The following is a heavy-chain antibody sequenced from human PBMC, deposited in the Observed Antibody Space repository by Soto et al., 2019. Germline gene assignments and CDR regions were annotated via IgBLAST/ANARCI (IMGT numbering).Heavy chain of an antibody. CDR2: IYPSDSDT. CDR3: ARLVVVAATGYYFDY. CDR1: GYSFTSYW. V-gene: IGHV5-51*01. D-gene: IGHD2-15*01. Sequence: PGESLKISCKGSGYSFTSYWIGWVRQMPGKGLEWMGIIYPSDSDTRYSPSFQGQVTISADKSISTAYLQWSSLKASNTAMYYWARLVVVAATGYYFDYWGQGTLVTVSS. J-gene: IGHJ4*02.